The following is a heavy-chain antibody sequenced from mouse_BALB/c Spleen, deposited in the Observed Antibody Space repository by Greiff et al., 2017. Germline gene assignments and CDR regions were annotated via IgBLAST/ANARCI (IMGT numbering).Heavy chain of an antibody. V-gene: IGHV1S41*01. CDR1: GYTFTSYW. J-gene: IGHJ2*01. CDR3: ARGNGDY. Sequence: DLVKPGASVKLSCKASGYTFTSYWINWIKQRPGQGLEWMGRIAPGSGSTYYNEMFKGKATLTVDTSSSTAYIQLSSLSSEDSAVYCCARGNGDYWGEGTTLTVAS. CDR2: IAPGSGST.